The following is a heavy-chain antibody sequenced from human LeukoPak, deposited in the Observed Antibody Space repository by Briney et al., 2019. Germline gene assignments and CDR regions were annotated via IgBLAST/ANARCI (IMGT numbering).Heavy chain of an antibody. J-gene: IGHJ5*02. CDR1: GYTFTSYA. D-gene: IGHD3-10*01. CDR2: INSNTGNP. V-gene: IGHV7-4-1*02. CDR3: ARDALWFGLYNWFDP. Sequence: ASVKVSCKASGYTFTSYAMNWVRQAPGQRLEWMGWINSNTGNPTYAQGFTGRFVFSLDTFVSTAYLQISSLKAEDTAVYYCARDALWFGLYNWFDPWGQGTLVTVSS.